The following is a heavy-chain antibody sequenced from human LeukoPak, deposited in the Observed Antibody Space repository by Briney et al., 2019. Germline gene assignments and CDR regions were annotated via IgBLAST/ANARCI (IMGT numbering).Heavy chain of an antibody. CDR3: ARGAAARRGPVDY. Sequence: GASVKVSCKASGYTFTSYYMHWVRQAPGQGLEWMGIINPSGGSTSYAQKFQGRVTMTRDMSTSTVYMELSRLRSDDTAVYYCARGAAARRGPVDYWGQGTLVTVSS. CDR1: GYTFTSYY. J-gene: IGHJ4*02. V-gene: IGHV1-46*01. D-gene: IGHD6-6*01. CDR2: INPSGGST.